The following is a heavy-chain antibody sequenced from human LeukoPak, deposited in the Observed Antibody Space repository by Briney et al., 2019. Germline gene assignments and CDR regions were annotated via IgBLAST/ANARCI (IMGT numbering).Heavy chain of an antibody. Sequence: PGRSLRLSCAASGFTFDDYAMHWVRQAPGKGLEWVSGISWNSGSIGYADSVKGRFTISRDNAKNSLYLQMNSLRAEDTALYYCAKDMDDSSGLIGYWGQGTLVTVSS. D-gene: IGHD3-22*01. V-gene: IGHV3-9*01. CDR2: ISWNSGSI. CDR3: AKDMDDSSGLIGY. J-gene: IGHJ4*02. CDR1: GFTFDDYA.